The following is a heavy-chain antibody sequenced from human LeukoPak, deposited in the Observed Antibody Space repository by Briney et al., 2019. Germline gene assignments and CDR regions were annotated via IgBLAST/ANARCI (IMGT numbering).Heavy chain of an antibody. CDR2: IYTSGST. V-gene: IGHV4-61*02. CDR1: GGSISSGSYY. CDR3: ARLSTVTTLPGLSYYYYMDV. D-gene: IGHD4-11*01. J-gene: IGHJ6*03. Sequence: SETLSLTCTVSGGSISSGSYYWSWIRQPAGKGLEWIGRIYTSGSTNYNPSLKSRVTISVDTSKNQFSLKLSSVTAADTAVYYCARLSTVTTLPGLSYYYYMDVWGKGTTVTVSS.